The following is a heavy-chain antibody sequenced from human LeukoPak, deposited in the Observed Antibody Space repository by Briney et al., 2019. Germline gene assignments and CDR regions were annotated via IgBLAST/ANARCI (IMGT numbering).Heavy chain of an antibody. D-gene: IGHD6-13*01. CDR3: ARVREATIAPFFDY. CDR1: GGSFSNFY. Sequence: SETLSLTCAIYGGSFSNFYSSWIRQTPGKGLEWIGEINHSGSTSYNPSLKSRVTMSMDTSGRQFSLRLSSVTAADTAVYYCARVREATIAPFFDYWGQGILVTVSS. J-gene: IGHJ4*02. CDR2: INHSGST. V-gene: IGHV4-34*10.